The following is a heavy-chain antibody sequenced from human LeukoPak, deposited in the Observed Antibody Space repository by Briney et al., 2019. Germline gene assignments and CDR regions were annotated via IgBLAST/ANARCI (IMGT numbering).Heavy chain of an antibody. CDR1: GYTFTGYY. D-gene: IGHD5-18*01. V-gene: IGHV1-2*02. Sequence: VASVKVSCKASGYTFTGYYMHWVRQAPGQGLEWMGWINPNSGGTNYAQKFQGRVTMTRDTSISTAYMELSRLRSDDTAVYYCARDGYSYGRPAEYLGQGTLVTVSS. CDR3: ARDGYSYGRPAEY. J-gene: IGHJ4*02. CDR2: INPNSGGT.